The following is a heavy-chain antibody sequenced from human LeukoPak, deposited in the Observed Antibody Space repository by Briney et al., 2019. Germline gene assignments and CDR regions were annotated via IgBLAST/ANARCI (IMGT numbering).Heavy chain of an antibody. CDR2: ISSSGSTI. CDR3: ASYYDILTGYSY. J-gene: IGHJ4*02. Sequence: GGSLRLSCAASGFTFSDYYMSWIRQAPGKGLEWVSYISSSGSTIYYADSVKGRFAISRDNAKNSLYLQMNSLRAEDTAVYYCASYYDILTGYSYWGQGTLVTVSS. CDR1: GFTFSDYY. D-gene: IGHD3-9*01. V-gene: IGHV3-11*01.